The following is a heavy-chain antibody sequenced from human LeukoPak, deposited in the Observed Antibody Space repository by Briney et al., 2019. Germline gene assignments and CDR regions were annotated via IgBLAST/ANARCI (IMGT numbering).Heavy chain of an antibody. V-gene: IGHV3-30*09. Sequence: PGGSLRLSCSASGFTFSSYTFYWSRQAPGKGLEWVASVSVEGIGRYFPGSVEGRFAISRDDSKKSVFLQMNNLRPEDTAVYFCATVTKVDFDYWGQGTLVTVSS. CDR1: GFTFSSYT. J-gene: IGHJ4*02. CDR2: VSVEGIGR. CDR3: ATVTKVDFDY. D-gene: IGHD4-11*01.